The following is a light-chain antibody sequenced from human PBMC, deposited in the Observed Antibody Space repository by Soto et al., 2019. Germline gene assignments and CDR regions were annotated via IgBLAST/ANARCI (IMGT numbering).Light chain of an antibody. V-gene: IGLV2-8*01. J-gene: IGLJ3*02. Sequence: QSALTQPPSASGSPGQSVTISCTGTSSDVGAYNYVSWYQQHPGKAPKLMIYEVTKRPSGVPDRFSGSNAGNTASLTVSGLQAEDEADYYCNSYADSISVLFGGGTKLTVL. CDR2: EVT. CDR3: NSYADSISVL. CDR1: SSDVGAYNY.